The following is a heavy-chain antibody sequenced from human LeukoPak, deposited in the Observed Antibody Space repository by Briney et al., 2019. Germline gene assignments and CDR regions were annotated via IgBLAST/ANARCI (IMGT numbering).Heavy chain of an antibody. CDR1: GDSISSYY. CDR3: AVYKWNGSSDS. CDR2: YTSGST. V-gene: IGHV4-4*07. D-gene: IGHD1-20*01. J-gene: IGHJ4*02. Sequence: SETLSPTCTVSGDSISSYYWSWIRQPAGKGLEWIGRYTSGSTNYNPSLQSRVTMSVDTSKNQLSLKMRSVTAADTAVYYCAVYKWNGSSDSWGQGTLVTVSS.